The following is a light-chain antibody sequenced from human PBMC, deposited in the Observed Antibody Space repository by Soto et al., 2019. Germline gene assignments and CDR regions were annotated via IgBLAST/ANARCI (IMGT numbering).Light chain of an antibody. J-gene: IGKJ4*01. Sequence: EIVLTQSPATLSLSPGEKATLSCRASQSVGNYLAWYQQRPGQAPRLLISDVSDRATGIPARFSGSGSGTDFTLTISSLEPEHFAVYYCQQRSNWPPLTFGGGTKVEMK. CDR3: QQRSNWPPLT. CDR1: QSVGNY. V-gene: IGKV3-11*01. CDR2: DVS.